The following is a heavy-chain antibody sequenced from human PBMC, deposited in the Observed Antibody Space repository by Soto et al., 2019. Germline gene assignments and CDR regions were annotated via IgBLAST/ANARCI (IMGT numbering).Heavy chain of an antibody. V-gene: IGHV3-23*01. D-gene: IGHD6-19*01. CDR1: GFTFSSYA. Sequence: GGSLRLSCAASGFTFSSYAMSWVRQAPGKGLEWVSAISGSGGSTYYADSVKGRFTISRDNSKNTLYLQMNSLRAEDTAVYYCATKKDSSGWYVPLNGYWGQGTLVTVSS. CDR2: ISGSGGST. J-gene: IGHJ4*02. CDR3: ATKKDSSGWYVPLNGY.